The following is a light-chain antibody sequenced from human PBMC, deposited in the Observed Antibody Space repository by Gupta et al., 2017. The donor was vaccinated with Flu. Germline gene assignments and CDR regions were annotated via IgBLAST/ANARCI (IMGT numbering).Light chain of an antibody. V-gene: IGKV1-5*03. Sequence: DIQMIQSPSTLSASVGDTVTITCRASENANRWLAWYQQKPGKAPKVLIFKASNLPSGVPSRFSGRGSGTEFTLTIFSLQPDDFATYYCQQYNSFPKTFGQGTLVEVK. CDR3: QQYNSFPKT. CDR2: KAS. CDR1: ENANRW. J-gene: IGKJ1*01.